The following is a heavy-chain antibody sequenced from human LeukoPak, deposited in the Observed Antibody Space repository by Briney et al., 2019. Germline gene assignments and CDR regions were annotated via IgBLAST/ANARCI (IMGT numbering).Heavy chain of an antibody. Sequence: SETLSLTCTVSGDSMSYYYWNFIRQPAGKGLEWIGRIHTSGTTYYSASLKSRVSMSVSSSRNQFSLRLPSVTAADTAIYFCARGDYYDGGGRNWFDVWGQGTLVTVSS. D-gene: IGHD3-16*01. CDR3: ARGDYYDGGGRNWFDV. CDR2: IHTSGTT. J-gene: IGHJ5*02. CDR1: GDSMSYYY. V-gene: IGHV4-4*07.